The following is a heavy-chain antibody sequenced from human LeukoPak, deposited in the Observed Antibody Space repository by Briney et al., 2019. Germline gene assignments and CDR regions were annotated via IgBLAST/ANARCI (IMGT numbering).Heavy chain of an antibody. Sequence: SETLSLTCAVYGGSFSGYYWSWIRQPPRKGLEWIGSTYHSGSTYNNPSLKSRVTISVDTSKNQFSLKLSSVTAADTAVYYCARDPGSVWIDYWGQGTLVTVSS. D-gene: IGHD6-19*01. CDR2: TYHSGST. J-gene: IGHJ4*02. V-gene: IGHV4-34*01. CDR1: GGSFSGYY. CDR3: ARDPGSVWIDY.